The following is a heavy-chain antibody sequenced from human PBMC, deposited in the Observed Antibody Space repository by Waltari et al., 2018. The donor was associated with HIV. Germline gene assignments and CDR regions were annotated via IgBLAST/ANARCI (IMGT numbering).Heavy chain of an antibody. J-gene: IGHJ3*02. CDR2: VNKGDRP. V-gene: IGHV3-66*02. CDR1: GVAGSGKW. D-gene: IGHD3-22*01. CDR3: AASLTQGGYDI. Sequence: EVQLVESGGGLVQPGGSLRLSWVASGVAGSGKWMIWVRQAPGKGLEWFSLVNKGDRPYYSDSVKGRFTISRDNSRSTLDLRMNSLSVEDTAVYYCAASLTQGGYDIWGQGTMVTVSS.